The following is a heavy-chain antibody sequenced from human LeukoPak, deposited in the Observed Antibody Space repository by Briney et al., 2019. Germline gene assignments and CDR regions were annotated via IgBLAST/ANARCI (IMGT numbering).Heavy chain of an antibody. CDR2: ISYDGSTK. V-gene: IGHV3-30*18. J-gene: IGHJ1*01. CDR3: PKESGSMSYGAYFPH. CDR1: VLTFFQYR. D-gene: IGHD4-17*01. Sequence: PGGSLRLSCVCSVLTFFQYRMEWVRQAPGKGLEWVAVISYDGSTKYYADSVKGRFTISRDHSKSTLYLQMNSLRAEDPAVYYCPKESGSMSYGAYFPHWGQGSLVTVS.